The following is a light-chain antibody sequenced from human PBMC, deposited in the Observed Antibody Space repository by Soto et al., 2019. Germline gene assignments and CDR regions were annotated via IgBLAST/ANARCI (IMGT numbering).Light chain of an antibody. CDR2: AAS. CDR1: QGIRND. J-gene: IGKJ4*01. CDR3: LQHNSYPLT. V-gene: IGKV1-17*01. Sequence: DIQMTQSPSSLSASVGDRVTITCRASQGIRNDLDWYQLKPGKAPKRLIYAASSLQSGVPSRFSGSGSGTEFTLTISSPQPEDFATYYCLQHNSYPLTFGGGTKVEIK.